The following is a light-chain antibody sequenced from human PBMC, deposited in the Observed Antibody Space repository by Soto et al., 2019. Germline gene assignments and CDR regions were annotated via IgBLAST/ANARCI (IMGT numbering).Light chain of an antibody. Sequence: ELVLTQSPGTLSLSPGERATLSCRASQSVRSNYFAWYQQKPGQAPRLLIYGVSSRATGIPDRFSGSGSETDFSLTISRLEPEDFAVYYCEQYGSSPRTFGQGTKVDIK. CDR1: QSVRSNY. CDR3: EQYGSSPRT. V-gene: IGKV3-20*01. J-gene: IGKJ1*01. CDR2: GVS.